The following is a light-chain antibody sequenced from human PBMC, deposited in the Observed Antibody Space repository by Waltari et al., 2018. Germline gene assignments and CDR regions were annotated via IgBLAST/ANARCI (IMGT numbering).Light chain of an antibody. CDR3: QQYSSSPFT. CDR1: QSVSSSY. J-gene: IGKJ3*01. V-gene: IGKV3-20*01. Sequence: EIVLTQSPGTLSLSPGERATLSCRASQSVSSSYLAWYQQKPGQAPRLLIYGASSRATGIPDRFSGSGYGTDFTLTISRLEPEDFAVYYCQQYSSSPFTFGPGTKVDIK. CDR2: GAS.